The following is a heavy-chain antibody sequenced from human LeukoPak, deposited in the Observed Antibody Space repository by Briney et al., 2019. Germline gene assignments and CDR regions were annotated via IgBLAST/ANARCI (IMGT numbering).Heavy chain of an antibody. D-gene: IGHD2-2*01. V-gene: IGHV1-2*02. J-gene: IGHJ4*02. CDR1: GYTFTDYY. Sequence: AAVKVSCKASGYTFTDYYIHWVRQAPGQGLEWMAWINPNSGGTYYAQNFHDRITLTRDTSISTAYMELSRLRSDDTAIYYCARANALYCSSTSCLFDYWGQGTLVTVSS. CDR3: ARANALYCSSTSCLFDY. CDR2: INPNSGGT.